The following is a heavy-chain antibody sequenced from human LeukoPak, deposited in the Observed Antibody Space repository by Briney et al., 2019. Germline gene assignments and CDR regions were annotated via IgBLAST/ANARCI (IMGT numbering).Heavy chain of an antibody. Sequence: ASVKVSCKISGYTFTGYFIHWVRQAPGQGLEWMGWINPNSGGTNYAQEFQGWVTMTRDTSINTAYMELSRLRSDDTAVYYCARDMVSTATPYFDDRGQGTLITVSS. CDR3: ARDMVSTATPYFDD. V-gene: IGHV1-2*04. CDR1: GYTFTGYF. CDR2: INPNSGGT. D-gene: IGHD3-10*01. J-gene: IGHJ4*02.